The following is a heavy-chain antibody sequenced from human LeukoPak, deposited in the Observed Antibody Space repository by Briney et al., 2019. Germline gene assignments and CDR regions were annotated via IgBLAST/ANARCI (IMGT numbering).Heavy chain of an antibody. D-gene: IGHD3-10*01. CDR1: GYTFTSYA. V-gene: IGHV1-3*03. J-gene: IGHJ4*02. CDR3: ARGLLWFGELFLDY. CDR2: INAGIGNT. Sequence: ASVRVSCKASGYTFTSYAMHWVRQAPGQRREWMGWINAGIGNTKYSQEFQGRVTITRDTSASTAYMELSSLRSEDMAVYYCARGLLWFGELFLDYWGQGTLVTVSS.